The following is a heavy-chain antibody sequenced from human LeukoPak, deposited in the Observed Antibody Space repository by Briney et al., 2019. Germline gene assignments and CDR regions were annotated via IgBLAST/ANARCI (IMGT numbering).Heavy chain of an antibody. V-gene: IGHV4-31*03. Sequence: PSETLSLTCSVSGDSFSSNNYYWGWIRQHPGKGLEWIGYINYSGSTYYNPSLESRTSISVDTSRNQFSLKVTSVTAADTAVYYCAREAAAGTSWFDPWGQGAQVTVSS. D-gene: IGHD6-13*01. CDR2: INYSGST. CDR3: AREAAAGTSWFDP. J-gene: IGHJ5*02. CDR1: GDSFSSNNYY.